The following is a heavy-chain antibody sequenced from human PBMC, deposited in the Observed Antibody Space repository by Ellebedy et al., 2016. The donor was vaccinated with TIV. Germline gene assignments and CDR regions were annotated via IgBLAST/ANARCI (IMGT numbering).Heavy chain of an antibody. Sequence: GGSLRLSCAASGFTFNSYWMTWVRQAPGKGLEWVANINQDGSDTYYVDSLRGRFTISRDNAKNSLYLQMNSLRVEDTALYYCATDGSYGDYLFPQHAFVFWGQGTMVTVSS. CDR2: INQDGSDT. J-gene: IGHJ3*01. CDR3: ATDGSYGDYLFPQHAFVF. CDR1: GFTFNSYW. V-gene: IGHV3-7*01. D-gene: IGHD4-17*01.